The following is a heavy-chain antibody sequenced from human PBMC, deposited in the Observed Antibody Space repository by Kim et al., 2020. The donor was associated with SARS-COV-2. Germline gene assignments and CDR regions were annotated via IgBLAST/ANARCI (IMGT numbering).Heavy chain of an antibody. J-gene: IGHJ4*02. V-gene: IGHV3-7*03. CDR2: K. Sequence: KYYVDSVKGRFTNTSDNAKNPLYLQMNSLRAEDTAVYYCARLGSSSWFNDFWGQGTLVTVSS. CDR3: ARLGSSSWFNDF. D-gene: IGHD6-13*01.